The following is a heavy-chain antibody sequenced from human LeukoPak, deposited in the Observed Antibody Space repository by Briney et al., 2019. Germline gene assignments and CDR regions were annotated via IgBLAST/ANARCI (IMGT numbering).Heavy chain of an antibody. V-gene: IGHV1-18*01. D-gene: IGHD6-13*01. CDR3: ARDLRGSSGWYGGGDYFDY. CDR2: ISAYSGNT. J-gene: IGHJ4*02. Sequence: ASVKVSCKASSYTFTSYGISWVRQAPGQGLEWMGWISAYSGNTNYAQKLQGRVTMTTDTSTSTAYMELRSLRSDDTAVYYCARDLRGSSGWYGGGDYFDYWGQGTLVTVSS. CDR1: SYTFTSYG.